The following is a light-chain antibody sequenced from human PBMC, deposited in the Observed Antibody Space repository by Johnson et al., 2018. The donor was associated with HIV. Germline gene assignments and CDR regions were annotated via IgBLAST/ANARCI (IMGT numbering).Light chain of an antibody. CDR3: GTWDSSLSAYV. CDR2: ENN. CDR1: YSNIGNNY. J-gene: IGLJ1*01. Sequence: QSVLTQPPSVSAAPGQKVTISCSGSYSNIGNNYVSWYQQLPGTAPKLLIYENNKRPSGIPDRFSGSKSGTSATLGITGLQTGDEADYYCGTWDSSLSAYVFGSVTKVTVL. V-gene: IGLV1-51*02.